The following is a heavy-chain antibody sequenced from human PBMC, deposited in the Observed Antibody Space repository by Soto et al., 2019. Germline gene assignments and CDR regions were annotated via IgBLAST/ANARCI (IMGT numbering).Heavy chain of an antibody. D-gene: IGHD2-21*02. J-gene: IGHJ6*02. V-gene: IGHV4-30-4*01. Sequence: QVQLQESGPGLVSPSQTLSLTCTVSGGSISSDHYHWTWIRQPPGKGLEWIGYIHYSGSIYYNTSLQSRVTMSVDTSKNLCSLKLSSVTAADTAVYFCAREDDGGDRDYYGLDVWGQGTTVTVSS. CDR3: AREDDGGDRDYYGLDV. CDR2: IHYSGSI. CDR1: GGSISSDHYH.